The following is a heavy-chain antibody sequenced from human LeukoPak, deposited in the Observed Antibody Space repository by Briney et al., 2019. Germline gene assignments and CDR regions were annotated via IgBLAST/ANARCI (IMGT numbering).Heavy chain of an antibody. Sequence: SETLSLTCAVYGGSFSGYYWSWIRQPPGKGLEWIGEINHSGGTNYNPSLKSRVTISVDTSKNQFSLKLSSVTAADTAVYYCARGFFGQLVSRFCAFDIWGQGTMVTVSS. V-gene: IGHV4-34*01. CDR2: INHSGGT. D-gene: IGHD6-13*01. J-gene: IGHJ3*02. CDR1: GGSFSGYY. CDR3: ARGFFGQLVSRFCAFDI.